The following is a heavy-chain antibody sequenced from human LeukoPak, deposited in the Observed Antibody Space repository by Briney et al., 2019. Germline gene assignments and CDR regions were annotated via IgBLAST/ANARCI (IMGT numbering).Heavy chain of an antibody. CDR3: AREGDKYANWFDT. Sequence: PSETLSLTRTVSGGSISSYYWSWIRQPPGKGLEWIGYIYYSGSTNYNPSLKSRVTISVDTSKNQFSLNLSSVTAADTAVYYCAREGDKYANWFDTWGQGTLVTVSS. CDR1: GGSISSYY. CDR2: IYYSGST. D-gene: IGHD2-8*01. J-gene: IGHJ5*02. V-gene: IGHV4-59*01.